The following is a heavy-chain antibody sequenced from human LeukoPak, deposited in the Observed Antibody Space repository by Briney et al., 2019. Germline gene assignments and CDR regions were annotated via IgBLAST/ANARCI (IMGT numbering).Heavy chain of an antibody. CDR1: GGSISSYY. CDR3: ARENYDILTGYPNWFDP. J-gene: IGHJ5*02. CDR2: IYSSGGT. Sequence: SETLSLTCTVSGGSISSYYWNWIRQPAGKGLEWIGRIYSSGGTNYNPSLKSRVTMSVDASKNQFSLKLSSVTAAGTAVYYCARENYDILTGYPNWFDPWGQGTLVTVSS. D-gene: IGHD3-9*01. V-gene: IGHV4-4*07.